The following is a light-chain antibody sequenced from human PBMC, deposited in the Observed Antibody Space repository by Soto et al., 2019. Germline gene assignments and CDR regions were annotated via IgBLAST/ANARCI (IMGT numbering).Light chain of an antibody. CDR1: SSDIGGYYY. J-gene: IGLJ1*01. V-gene: IGLV2-14*01. CDR2: QVT. Sequence: QSVLTQPASVSGSPGQSITISCTGTSSDIGGYYYVSWYQHHPGKAPKLLIYQVTNRPSRVSNRFSGSKSGNTASLNISGTQAAEDADYYCTSCSSSEIFYVFGTGTKVTV. CDR3: TSCSSSEIFYV.